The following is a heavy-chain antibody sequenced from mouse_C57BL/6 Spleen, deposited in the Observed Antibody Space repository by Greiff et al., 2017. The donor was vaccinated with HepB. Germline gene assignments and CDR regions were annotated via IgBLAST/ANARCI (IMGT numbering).Heavy chain of an antibody. Sequence: DVHLVESGEGLVKPGGSLKLSCAASGFTFSSYAMSWVRQTPEKRLEWVAYISSGGDYIYYADTVKGRFTISRDNARNTLYLQMSSLKSEDTAMYYCTRDPSYDYDGGLYAMDYWGQGTSVTVSS. CDR3: TRDPSYDYDGGLYAMDY. CDR1: GFTFSSYA. D-gene: IGHD2-4*01. V-gene: IGHV5-9-1*02. J-gene: IGHJ4*01. CDR2: ISSGGDYI.